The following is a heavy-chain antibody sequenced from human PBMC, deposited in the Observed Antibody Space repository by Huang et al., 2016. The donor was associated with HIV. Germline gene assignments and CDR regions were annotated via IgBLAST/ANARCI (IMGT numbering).Heavy chain of an antibody. CDR3: ARELNSAWYSMDY. CDR2: MYTSGTYI. D-gene: IGHD6-19*01. CDR1: GFIFTIYN. Sequence: DVQLVESGGGLVKPGGSLRLSCAASGFIFTIYNMDWVRQAPGRALEWVSSMYTSGTYIYYADSVKGRFTISRDNAKKSLYLQMDSLRAEDTAVYYCARELNSAWYSMDYWGQGTLVTVSS. V-gene: IGHV3-21*02. J-gene: IGHJ4*02.